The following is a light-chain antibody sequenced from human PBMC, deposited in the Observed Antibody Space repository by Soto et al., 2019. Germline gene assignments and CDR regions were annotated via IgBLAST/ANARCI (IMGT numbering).Light chain of an antibody. J-gene: IGKJ5*01. Sequence: DIQLTQSPSPLYASVGDRVAITCLASQSISTYLNWYQQKPGKAPKVLIYAASNLQSGVPPRFSGSGSGTDFTLTISSLQPEDAATYFCQQSYRTPITFGQGTRLEIK. V-gene: IGKV1-39*01. CDR2: AAS. CDR1: QSISTY. CDR3: QQSYRTPIT.